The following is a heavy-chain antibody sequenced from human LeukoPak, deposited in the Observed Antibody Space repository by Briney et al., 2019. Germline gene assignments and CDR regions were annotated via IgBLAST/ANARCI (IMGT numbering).Heavy chain of an antibody. Sequence: PSETLSLTCTVSGGSISSYYWSWLRQPPGKGLEWIGYIYYSGSTNYNPSLKSRVTISVDTSKNQFSLKLSSVTAADTAVYYCARPHIVGATSAFDIWGQGTMVTVSS. J-gene: IGHJ3*02. CDR1: GGSISSYY. D-gene: IGHD1-26*01. CDR3: ARPHIVGATSAFDI. CDR2: IYYSGST. V-gene: IGHV4-59*01.